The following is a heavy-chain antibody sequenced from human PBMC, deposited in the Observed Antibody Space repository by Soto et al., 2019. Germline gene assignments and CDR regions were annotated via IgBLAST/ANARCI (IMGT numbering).Heavy chain of an antibody. J-gene: IGHJ6*02. CDR1: GYTFTSYY. V-gene: IGHV1-2*04. CDR3: ARGFTSSGWPIYYYYGMDV. D-gene: IGHD6-19*01. Sequence: ASVKVSCKASGYTFTSYYMHWVRQAPGQGLEWMGWINPNSGGTNYAQKFQGWVTMTRDTSISTAYMELSRLRSDDTAVYYCARGFTSSGWPIYYYYGMDVWGQGTTVTVSS. CDR2: INPNSGGT.